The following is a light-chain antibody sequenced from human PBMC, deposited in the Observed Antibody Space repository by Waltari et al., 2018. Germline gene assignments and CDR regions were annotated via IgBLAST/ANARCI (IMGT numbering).Light chain of an antibody. V-gene: IGKV3-11*01. CDR3: QQRYNWPPFT. CDR1: QSVSNY. CDR2: DAS. Sequence: EIVLTQSPATLSLSQGERATLSCRTSQSVSNYLAWYQQNPGQAPRLLISDASHRATGVPARFSGSGSGTDFTLTISSLEPEDFAVYYCQQRYNWPPFTFGPGTKVDIK. J-gene: IGKJ3*01.